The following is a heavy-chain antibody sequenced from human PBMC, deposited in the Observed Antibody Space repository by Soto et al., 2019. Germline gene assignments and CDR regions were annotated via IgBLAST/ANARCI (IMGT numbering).Heavy chain of an antibody. CDR3: ARGGGTVAYEAFDI. J-gene: IGHJ3*02. CDR1: GFTFSTYN. V-gene: IGHV3-21*01. CDR2: IIISSTYI. Sequence: EVQLVESGGGLVKPGGSLRLSCAASGFTFSTYNMNWVRQAPGKGLEWVSSIIISSTYIYYADSVKGRFTFSRDNAKNALYLQMNSLRVEDTAMYYCARGGGTVAYEAFDIWCQGKMVTVSS. D-gene: IGHD2-8*02.